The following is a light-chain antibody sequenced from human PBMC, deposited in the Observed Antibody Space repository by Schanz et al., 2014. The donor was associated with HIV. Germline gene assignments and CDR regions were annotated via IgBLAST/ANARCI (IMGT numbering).Light chain of an antibody. CDR3: AAWDDSLNGVV. Sequence: QSALTQPASVSGSLGQSITISCTGTSSDVGSYNLVSWYQHHPGKAPRLLIYDVTNRPSGVSHRFSGSKSGNTASLTISGLQAEDEADYYCAAWDDSLNGVVFGGGTKLTVL. CDR2: DVT. V-gene: IGLV2-14*02. J-gene: IGLJ2*01. CDR1: SSDVGSYNL.